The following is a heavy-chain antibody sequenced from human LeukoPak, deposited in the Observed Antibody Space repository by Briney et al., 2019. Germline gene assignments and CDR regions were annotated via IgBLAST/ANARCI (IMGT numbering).Heavy chain of an antibody. D-gene: IGHD6-13*01. Sequence: GGSLRLSCAASGFTFSSYSMNWVRQAPGKGLEWVSSISSSSSYIYYADSVKGRFTISRDNAKNSLYLQMNSLRAEDTAVYYCAREAAAGFAFDIWGQGTMVTVSS. CDR3: AREAAAGFAFDI. CDR1: GFTFSSYS. V-gene: IGHV3-21*01. CDR2: ISSSSSYI. J-gene: IGHJ3*02.